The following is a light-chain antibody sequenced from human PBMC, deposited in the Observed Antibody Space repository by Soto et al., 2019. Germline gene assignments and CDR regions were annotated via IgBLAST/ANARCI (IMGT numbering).Light chain of an antibody. J-gene: IGKJ2*01. CDR1: QSISTE. CDR3: QQGHNWPLT. CDR2: SAS. V-gene: IGKV3-15*01. Sequence: EIAMTQSPATLSVSPGERATLSCRASQSISTELAWYQQIPGQPPRLLIYSASTSATGVPAKVTGSGSGSEFTLTIIALQSEDFAIYYCQQGHNWPLTFGQGTRLEI.